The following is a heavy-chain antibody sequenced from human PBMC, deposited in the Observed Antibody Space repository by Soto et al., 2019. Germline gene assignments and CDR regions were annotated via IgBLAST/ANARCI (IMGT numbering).Heavy chain of an antibody. CDR3: ARELAGYGPGWYFDL. Sequence: QVQLVESGGGVVQPGRSLRLSCAASGFTFSSYGMHWVGQAPGKGLEWVAVIWYDGSNKYYVDSVKGRFTISRDNSKNTLYLQVNSLRAEDTAVYYCARELAGYGPGWYFDLWGRGTLVTVSS. J-gene: IGHJ2*01. CDR2: IWYDGSNK. CDR1: GFTFSSYG. V-gene: IGHV3-33*01. D-gene: IGHD5-18*01.